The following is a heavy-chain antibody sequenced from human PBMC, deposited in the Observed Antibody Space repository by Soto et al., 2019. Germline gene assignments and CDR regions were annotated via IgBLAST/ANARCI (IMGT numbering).Heavy chain of an antibody. CDR3: ARTDVCHTNGYYGMDV. Sequence: GGSLRLSCAASGFTFSSYSMNWVRQAPGKGLEWVSSISSSSSYIYYADSVKGRFTISRDNAKNSLYLQMNSLSAEDTAVYYCARTDVCHTNGYYGMDVWGQGTTVTVSS. J-gene: IGHJ6*02. CDR1: GFTFSSYS. CDR2: ISSSSSYI. V-gene: IGHV3-21*01. D-gene: IGHD2-8*01.